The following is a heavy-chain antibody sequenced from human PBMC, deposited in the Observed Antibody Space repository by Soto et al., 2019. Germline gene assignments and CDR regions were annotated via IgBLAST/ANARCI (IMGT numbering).Heavy chain of an antibody. CDR1: GGTFSGYA. CDR2: IIPIFGTA. CDR3: ARDLGVARLGY. V-gene: IGHV1-69*13. D-gene: IGHD3-16*01. J-gene: IGHJ4*02. Sequence: SVKVSCKASGGTFSGYAIRWVRQAPGQGLEWMGGIIPIFGTANYAQKFQGRVTITADESTSTAYMELSSLRSEDTAVYYCARDLGVARLGYWGQGTLVTVSS.